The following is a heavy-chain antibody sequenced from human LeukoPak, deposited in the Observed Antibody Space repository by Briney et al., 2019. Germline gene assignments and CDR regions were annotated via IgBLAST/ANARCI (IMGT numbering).Heavy chain of an antibody. J-gene: IGHJ4*02. Sequence: SETLSLTCAVSGFSISSCYYWCWIRPPPGKGLEWIGSIYHSGNTNYNPSLKSRVTISVDTSKNQFSLKVSSVTAADTALYDCERWYSSSGYLDYWGQGTLVTVSS. D-gene: IGHD6-6*01. V-gene: IGHV4-38-2*01. CDR3: ERWYSSSGYLDY. CDR1: GFSISSCYY. CDR2: IYHSGNT.